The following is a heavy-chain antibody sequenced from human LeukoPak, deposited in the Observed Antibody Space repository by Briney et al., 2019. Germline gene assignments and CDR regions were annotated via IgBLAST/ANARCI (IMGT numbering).Heavy chain of an antibody. D-gene: IGHD3-16*02. Sequence: SETLSLTCTVSGGSISSYYWSWIRQPPGKGLEWIGYIYYSGSTNYNPSLKSRVTISVDTSKNQFSLKLSSVTAADTAEYYCARHAPSYYDYVWGSYRLYDYWGQGTLVTVSS. CDR1: GGSISSYY. CDR2: IYYSGST. CDR3: ARHAPSYYDYVWGSYRLYDY. V-gene: IGHV4-59*08. J-gene: IGHJ4*02.